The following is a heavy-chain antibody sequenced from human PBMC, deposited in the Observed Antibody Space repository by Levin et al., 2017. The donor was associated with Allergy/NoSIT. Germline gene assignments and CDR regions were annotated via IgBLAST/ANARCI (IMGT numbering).Heavy chain of an antibody. V-gene: IGHV3-20*04. CDR1: GFTFDDHG. D-gene: IGHD3-10*01. CDR3: ARVGYGSGRYYFGY. J-gene: IGHJ4*02. CDR2: INWNGGST. Sequence: GESLKISCAASGFTFDDHGMSWVRQAPGKGLEWVSGINWNGGSTGYADPVKGRFTISRDNAKNSLYLQMNSLRAEDTALYYCARVGYGSGRYYFGYWGQGTLVTVSS.